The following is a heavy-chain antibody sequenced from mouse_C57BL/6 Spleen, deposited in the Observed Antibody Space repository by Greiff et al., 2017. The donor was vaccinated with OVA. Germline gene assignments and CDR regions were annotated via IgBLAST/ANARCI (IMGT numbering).Heavy chain of an antibody. CDR3: ARWGTTVVDAY. J-gene: IGHJ3*01. V-gene: IGHV1-64*01. Sequence: QVQLQQPGAELVKPGASVKLSCKASGYTFTSYWMHWVKQRPGQGLEWIGMIHPNSGSTNYNEKFKSKATLTVDKSSSTAYMQLSSLTSEDSAVYYCARWGTTVVDAYWGQGTLVTVSA. CDR2: IHPNSGST. D-gene: IGHD1-1*01. CDR1: GYTFTSYW.